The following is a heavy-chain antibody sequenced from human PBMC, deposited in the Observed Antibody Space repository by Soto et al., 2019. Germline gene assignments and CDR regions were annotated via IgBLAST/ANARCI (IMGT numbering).Heavy chain of an antibody. CDR2: IYHNGRF. CDR1: GGSITSNW. CDR3: AKDLHGDRDGYHYGADS. Sequence: SETLSLTCAVSGGSITSNWWSWVRQPPGKGLEWIGEIYHNGRFNYNPSLRSRLTISIDKSKNQFSLKLSSVTAADTAMYYCAKDLHGDRDGYHYGADSWGQGTLVTVSS. V-gene: IGHV4-4*02. D-gene: IGHD4-17*01. J-gene: IGHJ4*02.